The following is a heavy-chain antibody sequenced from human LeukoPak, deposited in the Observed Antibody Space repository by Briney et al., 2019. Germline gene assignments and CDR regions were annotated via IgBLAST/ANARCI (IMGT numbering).Heavy chain of an antibody. Sequence: PGGSLRLSCAASGFTFSSYAMSWVRQAPGKGLEWVSAISGSGGSTYYADSVKGRFTISRDNSKNTLYLQMNSLRAEDTAVYYCAKEMVATVTYSEQDAFDIWGQGTMVTVSS. D-gene: IGHD4-17*01. V-gene: IGHV3-23*01. J-gene: IGHJ3*02. CDR3: AKEMVATVTYSEQDAFDI. CDR2: ISGSGGST. CDR1: GFTFSSYA.